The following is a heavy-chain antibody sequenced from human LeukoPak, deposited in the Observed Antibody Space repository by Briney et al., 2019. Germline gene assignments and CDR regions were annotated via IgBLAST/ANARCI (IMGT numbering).Heavy chain of an antibody. J-gene: IGHJ4*02. D-gene: IGHD3-22*01. Sequence: ASVKVSCKASGYTFTSYGISWVRQAPGQGLEWMGWNSAYNGNTNYAQKFQGRVTMTTDTSTSTAYMELRSLRSADTAVYYCARARGYYDSSGYSQTSHFDYWGQGTLVTVSS. CDR1: GYTFTSYG. CDR2: NSAYNGNT. CDR3: ARARGYYDSSGYSQTSHFDY. V-gene: IGHV1-18*01.